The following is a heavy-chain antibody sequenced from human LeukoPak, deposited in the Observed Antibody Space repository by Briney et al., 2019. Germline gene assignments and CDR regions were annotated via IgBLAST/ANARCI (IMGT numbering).Heavy chain of an antibody. J-gene: IGHJ4*02. V-gene: IGHV3-23*01. Sequence: GGSLRLSCAASGFTFSTYALHWVRQAPGKGLEWVSAISGSGGSTYYVDSVKGRFTISRDNSKNTLYLQMNSLRAEDTAVYYCAKTMVRGVITSVWGQGTLVTVSS. CDR2: ISGSGGST. CDR3: AKTMVRGVITSV. CDR1: GFTFSTYA. D-gene: IGHD3-10*01.